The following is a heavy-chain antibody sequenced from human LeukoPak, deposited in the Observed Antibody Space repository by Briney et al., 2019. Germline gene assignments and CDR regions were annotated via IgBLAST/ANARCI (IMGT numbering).Heavy chain of an antibody. V-gene: IGHV3-74*01. Sequence: TGGSLRLSCAASGFTFSSYWMHWVRQAPGKGLVGVSRINSDGSSTSYADSMKGRFTISRDNAKNTLYLQMNSLRAEDTAVYYCARDSLENSEYDYWGQGTLVTVSS. CDR1: GFTFSSYW. CDR3: ARDSLENSEYDY. D-gene: IGHD3-3*01. J-gene: IGHJ4*02. CDR2: INSDGSST.